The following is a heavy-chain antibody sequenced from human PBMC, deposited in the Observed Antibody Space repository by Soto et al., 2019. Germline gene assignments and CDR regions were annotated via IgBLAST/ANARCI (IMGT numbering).Heavy chain of an antibody. Sequence: EVQLLESGGGLVQPGGSLRLSCAASGFSFSSYVMAWVRQAPGKGLEWVSAMSGGGTYTYYPDSVRGRFSVSRDDSENTLYLQMNSLRAEVTAVYYCAKASGSGWPYYFDSWGQGTLVTVSS. CDR1: GFSFSSYV. J-gene: IGHJ4*02. CDR3: AKASGSGWPYYFDS. CDR2: MSGGGTYT. D-gene: IGHD6-25*01. V-gene: IGHV3-23*01.